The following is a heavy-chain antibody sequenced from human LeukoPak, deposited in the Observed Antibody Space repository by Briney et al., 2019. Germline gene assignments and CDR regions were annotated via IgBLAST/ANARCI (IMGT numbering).Heavy chain of an antibody. J-gene: IGHJ4*02. CDR3: ARTYYFDY. Sequence: SETLSLTCGVYGGSFSGYYWSWIRQPPGKGLEWIGEINHSGSTNYNPSLKSRVTISVDTSKNQFSLKLSSVTAADTAVYYCARTYYFDYWGQGTLVTVSS. CDR1: GGSFSGYY. V-gene: IGHV4-34*01. CDR2: INHSGST.